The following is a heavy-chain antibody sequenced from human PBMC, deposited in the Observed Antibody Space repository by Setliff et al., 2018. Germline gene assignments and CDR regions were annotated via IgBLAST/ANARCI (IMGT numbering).Heavy chain of an antibody. V-gene: IGHV3-23*01. CDR2: ITGSGGNI. J-gene: IGHJ4*02. Sequence: GGSLRLSCVASGFTFSKYAVTWVRQAPGKGPEWVAAITGSGGNIFYADSVRGRFTISRDNAKDTLYLQMNSLRAEDTAVYFCVRDGGWKRFDYWGQGIMVTVSS. D-gene: IGHD2-15*01. CDR1: GFTFSKYA. CDR3: VRDGGWKRFDY.